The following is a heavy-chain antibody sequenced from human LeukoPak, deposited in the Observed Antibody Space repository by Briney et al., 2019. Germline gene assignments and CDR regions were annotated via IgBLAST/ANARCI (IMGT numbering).Heavy chain of an antibody. CDR2: INPVGSST. J-gene: IGHJ4*02. CDR1: GFTFSNYW. D-gene: IGHD2-15*01. V-gene: IGHV3-74*01. Sequence: GGSLRLSCAASGFTFSNYWMHWVRQAPGEGLVWVSRINPVGSSTTYADSVKGRFTISRDNAKKTLYLQMSSLRPEDTAMYYCARVSEEMTTPGEDSWGQGTLVTVSS. CDR3: ARVSEEMTTPGEDS.